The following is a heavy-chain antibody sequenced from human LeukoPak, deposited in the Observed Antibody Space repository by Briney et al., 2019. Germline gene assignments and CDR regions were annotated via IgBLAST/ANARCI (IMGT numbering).Heavy chain of an antibody. D-gene: IGHD5-18*01. CDR1: GFTFSSYA. CDR2: ISGSGGST. CDR3: AKYAYSYGYGYYYYGMDV. Sequence: GGSLRLSCAASGFTFSSYAMSWVRQAPGKGLEGVSAISGSGGSTYYADSVKGRFTISRDNSKNTLYLQMNSLRAEDTAVYYCAKYAYSYGYGYYYYGMDVWGQGTTVTVSS. J-gene: IGHJ6*02. V-gene: IGHV3-23*01.